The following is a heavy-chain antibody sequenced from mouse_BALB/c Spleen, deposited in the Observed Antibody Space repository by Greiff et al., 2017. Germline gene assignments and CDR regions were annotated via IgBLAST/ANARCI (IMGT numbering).Heavy chain of an antibody. V-gene: IGHV5-6-2*01. D-gene: IGHD2-13*01. CDR2: INSNGGST. J-gene: IGHJ3*01. Sequence: EVKLEESGGGLVKLGGSLKLSCAASGFTFSSYYMSWVRQTPEKRLELVAAINSNGGSTYYPDTVKGRFTISRDNAKNTLYLQMSSLKSEDTALYYYARHDGDGFAYWGQGTLVTVSA. CDR3: ARHDGDGFAY. CDR1: GFTFSSYY.